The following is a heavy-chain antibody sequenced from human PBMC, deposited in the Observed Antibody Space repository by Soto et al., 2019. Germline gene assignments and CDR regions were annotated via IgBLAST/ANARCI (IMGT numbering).Heavy chain of an antibody. V-gene: IGHV3-33*01. J-gene: IGHJ4*02. CDR2: IWYDGSNK. Sequence: QMQLVESGGGVVQPGRSLRLSCAASGFTFSSYGMHWVRQAPGKGLEWVAVIWYDGSNKYYADSVKGRFTISRDNSKNTLYLQMNSLRAEDTAVYYCARDSGSGYLPDSWGQGTLVTVSS. CDR3: ARDSGSGYLPDS. D-gene: IGHD5-12*01. CDR1: GFTFSSYG.